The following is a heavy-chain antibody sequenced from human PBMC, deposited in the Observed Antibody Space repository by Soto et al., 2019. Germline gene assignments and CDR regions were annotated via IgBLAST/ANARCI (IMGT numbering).Heavy chain of an antibody. Sequence: QVQLVEFGGGVVQPGRSLRLSCAASGFTFSDYGMHWVRQAPGKGLEWVAVISNDGINKYHADSVKGRFTISRDNSKNTLYLQMNSLRAEDTAVYHCAKDRGWAPFDDWVQGTLVTVSS. J-gene: IGHJ4*02. D-gene: IGHD1-26*01. CDR3: AKDRGWAPFDD. CDR1: GFTFSDYG. V-gene: IGHV3-30*18. CDR2: ISNDGINK.